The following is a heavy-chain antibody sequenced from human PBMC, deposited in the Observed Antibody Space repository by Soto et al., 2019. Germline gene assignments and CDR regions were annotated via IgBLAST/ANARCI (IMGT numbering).Heavy chain of an antibody. CDR2: ISYDGSNK. J-gene: IGHJ4*02. Sequence: TGGSLRLSCAAAGFTFSSYGMHWVRQAPGKGLEWVAVISYDGSNKYYADSVKGRFTISRDNSKNTLYLQMNSLRAEDTAVYYCAKGHRVLDYWGQGTLVTVPQ. CDR1: GFTFSSYG. V-gene: IGHV3-30*18. CDR3: AKGHRVLDY. D-gene: IGHD3-10*01.